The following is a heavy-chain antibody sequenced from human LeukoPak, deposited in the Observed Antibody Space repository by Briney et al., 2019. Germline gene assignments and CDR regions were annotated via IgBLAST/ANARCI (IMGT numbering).Heavy chain of an antibody. V-gene: IGHV3-43*02. CDR3: AKESGKFDY. Sequence: GGSLRLSCVASGLPIADFAMHWVRQAPGKGLEWVSLISGDGVSTFYADSVKGRFSMSRDNSKNSLYLEMNSLRTEDAAMYYCAKESGKFDYWGQGTLVAVSS. CDR1: GLPIADFA. CDR2: ISGDGVST. J-gene: IGHJ4*02.